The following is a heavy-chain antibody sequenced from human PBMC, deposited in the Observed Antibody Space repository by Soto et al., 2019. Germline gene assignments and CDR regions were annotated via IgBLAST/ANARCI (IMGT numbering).Heavy chain of an antibody. CDR3: TRGGGGRLIDAFDI. CDR1: GYSFTSYW. CDR2: IDPSDSYT. D-gene: IGHD3-16*01. J-gene: IGHJ3*02. Sequence: HGESLKISCKGSGYSFTSYWISWVRQMPGKGLEWMGRIDPSDSYTNYRPSFQGPVTISADKSISTAYLQWSSLKASDSAMYYCTRGGGGRLIDAFDIWGQGTMVTVSS. V-gene: IGHV5-10-1*01.